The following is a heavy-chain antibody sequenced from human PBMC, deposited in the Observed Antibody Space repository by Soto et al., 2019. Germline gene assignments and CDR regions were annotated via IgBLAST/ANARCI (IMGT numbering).Heavy chain of an antibody. CDR1: GYTFTSYD. D-gene: IGHD4-17*01. CDR2: MNPNSGNT. CDR3: ARGHSDLRGDYDFDY. J-gene: IGHJ4*02. V-gene: IGHV1-8*01. Sequence: GASVNVSCKASGYTFTSYDINWVRQATGQGLEWMGWMNPNSGNTGYAQKFQGRVTMTRNTSISTAYMELSSLRSEDTAVYYCARGHSDLRGDYDFDYWGQGTLVTVSS.